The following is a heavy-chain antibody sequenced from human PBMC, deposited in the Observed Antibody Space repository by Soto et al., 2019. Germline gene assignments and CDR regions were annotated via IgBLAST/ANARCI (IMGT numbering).Heavy chain of an antibody. CDR3: AKLRAGVVVPRFDY. Sequence: PGGSLRLSCAASGFTFSDYAMSWVRQAPGEGLEWVSAISGSGGSTYYADSVKGRFTNSRDISENALYLQMSSLRAEDTAIYYCAKLRAGVVVPRFDYWGQGTLVTVSS. V-gene: IGHV3-23*01. CDR2: ISGSGGST. D-gene: IGHD2-15*01. CDR1: GFTFSDYA. J-gene: IGHJ4*02.